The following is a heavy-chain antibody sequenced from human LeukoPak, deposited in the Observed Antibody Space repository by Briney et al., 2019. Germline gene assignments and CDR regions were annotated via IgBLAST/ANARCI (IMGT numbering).Heavy chain of an antibody. J-gene: IGHJ4*02. CDR2: INHSGTT. CDR1: GGSFSGYY. CDR3: ARGFGSGWSTLFDY. V-gene: IGHV4-34*01. D-gene: IGHD6-19*01. Sequence: TSETLSLTCAVYGGSFSGYYWNWIRQSPGKGLEWIGEINHSGTTNYNPSLRSRVTVSVDTSKNQFSLKLSSVTAADTTVYYCARGFGSGWSTLFDYWGQGTLVTVSS.